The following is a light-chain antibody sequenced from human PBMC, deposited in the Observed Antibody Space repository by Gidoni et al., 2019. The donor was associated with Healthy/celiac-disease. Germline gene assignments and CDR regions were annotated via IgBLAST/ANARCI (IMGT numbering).Light chain of an antibody. V-gene: IGKV3-15*01. CDR3: QQYNNWPPRG. CDR2: GAS. Sequence: EIVMTQSPATLSVSPGERATLSCRASQSVSSNLAWYQQKPGQAPRLLIYGASTRATGIPARFSGSGSGTEFTLNISSLQSEDFAVYYCQQYNNWPPRGFGQXTKLEIK. J-gene: IGKJ2*03. CDR1: QSVSSN.